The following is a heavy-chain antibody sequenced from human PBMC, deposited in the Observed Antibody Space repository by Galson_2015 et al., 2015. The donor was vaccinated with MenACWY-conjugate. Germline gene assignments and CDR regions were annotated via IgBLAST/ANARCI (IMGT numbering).Heavy chain of an antibody. Sequence: SLRLSCAASGFTFSSYSMNWVRQAPGKGLEWVSSISSSSSYIYYADSVKGRFTISRDNAKNSLYLQMNSLRAEDTAVYYCARDSSTATLYSSLDFDYWGQGTLVTVSS. CDR1: GFTFSSYS. J-gene: IGHJ4*02. V-gene: IGHV3-21*01. D-gene: IGHD6-6*01. CDR2: ISSSSSYI. CDR3: ARDSSTATLYSSLDFDY.